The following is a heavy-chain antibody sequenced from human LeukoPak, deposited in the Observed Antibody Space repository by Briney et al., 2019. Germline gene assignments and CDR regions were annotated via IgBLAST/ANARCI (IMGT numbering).Heavy chain of an antibody. D-gene: IGHD2-8*02. Sequence: PGGSLRLSCAASGFTFSSYAMRWVRQAPGKGLEWVTVISYDGSSKYYADSVKGRFTISRDNSNNTLYLQMNSLRAEDTAVYYCARDTGDHLGQGTLVIVSS. CDR1: GFTFSSYA. J-gene: IGHJ4*02. CDR3: ARDTGDH. V-gene: IGHV3-30-3*01. CDR2: ISYDGSSK.